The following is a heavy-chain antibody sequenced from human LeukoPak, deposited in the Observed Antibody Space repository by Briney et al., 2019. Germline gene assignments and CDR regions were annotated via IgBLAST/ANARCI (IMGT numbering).Heavy chain of an antibody. V-gene: IGHV3-21*01. CDR1: GFTFTTYS. D-gene: IGHD4-17*01. CDR3: ARDGYGDYAFDY. J-gene: IGHJ4*02. Sequence: TGESLRLSCAASGFTFTTYSMNWVRQAPGKGLEWVSSISSSSSYIYYADSVKGRFTISRDSATNFLFLQMNSLRAEDTAVYYCARDGYGDYAFDYWGQGTLVTVSS. CDR2: ISSSSSYI.